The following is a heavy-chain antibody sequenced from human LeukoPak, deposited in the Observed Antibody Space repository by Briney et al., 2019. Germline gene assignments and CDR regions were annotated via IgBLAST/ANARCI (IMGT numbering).Heavy chain of an antibody. CDR3: ARDLGGRGFSFDY. CDR1: GGTFSSYA. J-gene: IGHJ4*02. Sequence: SVKVSCKASGGTFSSYAISWVRQAPGQGLEWMGRIIPILGIANYAQKFQGRVTITADKSTSTAYMELSSLRSEDTAVYYCARDLGGRGFSFDYWGQGTLVTVSS. V-gene: IGHV1-69*04. D-gene: IGHD1-26*01. CDR2: IIPILGIA.